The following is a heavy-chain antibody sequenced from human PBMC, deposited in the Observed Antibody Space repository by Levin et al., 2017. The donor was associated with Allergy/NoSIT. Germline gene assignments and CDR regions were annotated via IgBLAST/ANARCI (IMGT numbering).Heavy chain of an antibody. Sequence: LSLTCAASGFTFSDYYMSWIRQAPGKGLEWVSYISSSGSTIYYADSVKGRFTISRDNAKNSLYLQMNSLRAEDTAVYYCARVSMAGTVSLGYFDLWGRGTLVTVSS. D-gene: IGHD6-19*01. CDR2: ISSSGSTI. CDR1: GFTFSDYY. V-gene: IGHV3-11*01. CDR3: ARVSMAGTVSLGYFDL. J-gene: IGHJ2*01.